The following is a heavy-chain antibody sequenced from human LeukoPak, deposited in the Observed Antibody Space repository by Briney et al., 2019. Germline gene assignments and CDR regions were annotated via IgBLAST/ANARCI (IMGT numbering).Heavy chain of an antibody. J-gene: IGHJ3*02. Sequence: SQTLSLTCAISGDSVSSNSAAWNWIRQSPSRGLEWLGRTYYRSKWYNDYAVSVKRRITISPDTSKNEFSLQLNSVTPEDTAVYYCTRANYRAFDIWGQGTMVTVSS. CDR3: TRANYRAFDI. D-gene: IGHD5-24*01. V-gene: IGHV6-1*01. CDR2: TYYRSKWYN. CDR1: GDSVSSNSAA.